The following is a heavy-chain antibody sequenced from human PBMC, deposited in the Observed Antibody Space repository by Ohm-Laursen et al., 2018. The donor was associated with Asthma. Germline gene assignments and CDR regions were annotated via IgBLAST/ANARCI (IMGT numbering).Heavy chain of an antibody. CDR3: VRDSSSGWHFDY. D-gene: IGHD6-19*01. CDR1: GFTFSNYN. V-gene: IGHV3-48*01. CDR2: ITTGSSTI. Sequence: SLRLSCTAFGFTFSNYNMIWVRQAPGKGLDWVSSITTGSSTIYYADSVRGRFTVSTDKVTNSLYLQINSLRAEDTAVYYCVRDSSSGWHFDYWGQGTLVIVSS. J-gene: IGHJ4*02.